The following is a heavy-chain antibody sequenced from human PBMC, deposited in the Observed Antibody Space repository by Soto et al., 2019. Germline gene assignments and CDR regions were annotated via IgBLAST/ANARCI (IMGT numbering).Heavy chain of an antibody. J-gene: IGHJ5*02. CDR3: VTGLSGESVYRPSRS. CDR1: GFTFSNSW. V-gene: IGHV3-7*02. Sequence: GGSLRLSCAASGFTFSNSWMNWVRQAPGKGLEWVAHINHDESEKYYVDSVKGRFTISRDNAENSLYLQMNSLRAEDTAVYFCVTGLSGESVYRPSRSWGQGTLVTVSS. CDR2: INHDESEK.